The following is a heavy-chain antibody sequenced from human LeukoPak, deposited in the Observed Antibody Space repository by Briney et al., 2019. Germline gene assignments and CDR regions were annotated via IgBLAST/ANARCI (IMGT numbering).Heavy chain of an antibody. CDR3: ARDLWELLLSVTVDAFDI. CDR2: VIGSSTYI. V-gene: IGHV3-21*01. D-gene: IGHD1-26*01. CDR1: GFTFSRFT. Sequence: GGSLRLSCAVSGFTFSRFTVNWVRQAPGEGMGWDSSVIGSSTYIYYADSVKGRFTISRDNAKNSLFLQMNRQRAEDQGVYYCARDLWELLLSVTVDAFDIWGQGTMVTVSS. J-gene: IGHJ3*02.